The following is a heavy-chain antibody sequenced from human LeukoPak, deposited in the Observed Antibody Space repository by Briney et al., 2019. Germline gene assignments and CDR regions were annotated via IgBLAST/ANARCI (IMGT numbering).Heavy chain of an antibody. J-gene: IGHJ4*02. Sequence: ASVKVSXKASGYTFTSYGISWVRQAPGQGLEWMGWISAYNGNTNYAQKLQGRVTMTTDTSTSTAYMELRSLRSDDTAVYYCARVLESYLIRVVDYWGQGTLVTVSS. CDR1: GYTFTSYG. CDR2: ISAYNGNT. D-gene: IGHD1-26*01. CDR3: ARVLESYLIRVVDY. V-gene: IGHV1-18*01.